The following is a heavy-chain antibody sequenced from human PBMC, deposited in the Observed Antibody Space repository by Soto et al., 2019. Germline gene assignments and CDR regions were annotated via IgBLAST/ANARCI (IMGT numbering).Heavy chain of an antibody. D-gene: IGHD1-1*01. CDR3: ARVAWKSDHYFDY. CDR2: ISSNSTYI. CDR1: RFTLSSYA. V-gene: IGHV3-21*01. J-gene: IGHJ4*02. Sequence: GGSLRLSCAAYRFTLSSYATNWVRQAPGKGLECFASISSNSTYIYYADSGKSRFTISRNNAKNPLYLQMNSQGAEDTALYYCARVAWKSDHYFDYWGQVTLVTVSS.